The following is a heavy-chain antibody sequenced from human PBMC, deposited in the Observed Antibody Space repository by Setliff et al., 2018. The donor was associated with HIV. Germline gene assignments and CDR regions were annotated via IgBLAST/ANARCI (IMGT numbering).Heavy chain of an antibody. CDR2: ISGSGEAT. Sequence: SLRLSCAASGFIFSDYYMNWIRQAPGKGLEWVSYISGSGEATDFADSVKGRFTTSRDNAKNSLYLQMNSLWAEDTAVYYCARDRHCSGGSCTSYYGMDVWGQGTTVTVSS. CDR1: GFIFSDYY. V-gene: IGHV3-11*04. J-gene: IGHJ6*02. D-gene: IGHD2-15*01. CDR3: ARDRHCSGGSCTSYYGMDV.